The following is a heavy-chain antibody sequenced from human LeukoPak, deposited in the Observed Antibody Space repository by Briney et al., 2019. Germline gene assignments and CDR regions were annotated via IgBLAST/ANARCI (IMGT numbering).Heavy chain of an antibody. J-gene: IGHJ4*02. D-gene: IGHD3-10*01. V-gene: IGHV4-39*07. CDR1: GGSISSSSYY. CDR2: IYYSGST. Sequence: PSETLSLTCTVSGGSISSSSYYWGWIRQPPGKGLEWIGSIYYSGSTYYIPSLKSRVTISVDTSKNQFSLKLSSVTAADTAVYYCARDQSYGYYGSGSYFDYWGQGTLVTVSS. CDR3: ARDQSYGYYGSGSYFDY.